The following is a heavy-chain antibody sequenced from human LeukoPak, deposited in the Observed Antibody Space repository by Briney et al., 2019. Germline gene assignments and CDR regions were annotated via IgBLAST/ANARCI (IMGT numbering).Heavy chain of an antibody. D-gene: IGHD4-17*01. J-gene: IGHJ4*02. V-gene: IGHV4-30-2*01. CDR1: GGSISSGGYS. CDR3: ARVGYGDYGADY. CDR2: IYHSGST. Sequence: SETLSLTCAVSGGSISSGGYSWSWIRQPPGKGLEWIGCIYHSGSTYYNPSLKSRVTISVDRSKNQFSLKLSSVTAADTAVYYCARVGYGDYGADYWGQRCLVTVSS.